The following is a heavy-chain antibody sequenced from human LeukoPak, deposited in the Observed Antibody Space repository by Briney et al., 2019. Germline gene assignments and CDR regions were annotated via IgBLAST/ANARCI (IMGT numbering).Heavy chain of an antibody. Sequence: GGSLRLSCAASGFTFSSYEMNWVRQAPGKGLEWVSYISSSGSTIYYADSVKGRFTISRDNAKNSLYLQMNSLRAEDTAVYYCARDDIVATIPQVPYGMDVWGKGTTVTVSS. CDR2: ISSSGSTI. CDR1: GFTFSSYE. J-gene: IGHJ6*04. V-gene: IGHV3-48*03. D-gene: IGHD5-12*01. CDR3: ARDDIVATIPQVPYGMDV.